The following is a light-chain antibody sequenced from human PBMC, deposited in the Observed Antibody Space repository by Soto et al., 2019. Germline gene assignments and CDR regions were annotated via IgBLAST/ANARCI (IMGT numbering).Light chain of an antibody. CDR1: QSVSSTY. V-gene: IGKV3-20*01. CDR2: GAS. J-gene: IGKJ1*01. CDR3: HQYVSSWT. Sequence: EIVLTQSPVTLSLSRGERAPLSCRASQSVSSTYVAWYQQKSGQAPRLLIYGASSRATGIPDRFSGSGSGTDFTLTISRLEPEDFAVYYCHQYVSSWTFGQGTKVDIK.